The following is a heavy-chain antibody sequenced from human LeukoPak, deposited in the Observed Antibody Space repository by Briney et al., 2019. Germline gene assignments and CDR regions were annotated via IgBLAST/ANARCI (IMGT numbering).Heavy chain of an antibody. CDR3: ARVEQQLVRGY. V-gene: IGHV3-48*03. D-gene: IGHD6-13*01. CDR2: ISGSGSSR. Sequence: GGSLRLSCSASGFTFSSYEVNWVRQAPGKGLEWVSYISGSGSSRYFADSVKGRFTISRDNTRNSLYLQMDSLRAEDTALYYCARVEQQLVRGYWGQGTLVTVSS. J-gene: IGHJ4*02. CDR1: GFTFSSYE.